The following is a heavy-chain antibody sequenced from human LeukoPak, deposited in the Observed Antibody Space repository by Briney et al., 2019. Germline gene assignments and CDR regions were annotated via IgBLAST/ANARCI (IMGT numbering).Heavy chain of an antibody. CDR1: GGSISSGGYY. CDR2: IYHSGST. V-gene: IGHV4-30-2*01. J-gene: IGHJ6*04. Sequence: SQTLSLTCTVSGGSISSGGYYWSWIRQPPGKGLEWIGYIYHSGSTYYNPSLKSRVTISVDRSKNQFSLKLSSVTAADTAVYYCARGEDSIAARPTPVDVWGKGTTVTVSS. D-gene: IGHD6-6*01. CDR3: ARGEDSIAARPTPVDV.